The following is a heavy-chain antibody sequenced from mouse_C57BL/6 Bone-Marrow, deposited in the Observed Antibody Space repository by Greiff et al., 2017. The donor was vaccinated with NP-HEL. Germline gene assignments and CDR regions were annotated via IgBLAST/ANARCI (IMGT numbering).Heavy chain of an antibody. J-gene: IGHJ2*01. V-gene: IGHV14-4*01. D-gene: IGHD1-1*01. CDR1: GFNIKDDY. CDR3: TVITTVVASGY. CDR2: IDPENGDT. Sequence: EVKLMESGAELVRPGASVKLSCTASGFNIKDDYMHWVKQRPEQGLEWIGWIDPENGDTEYASKFQGKATITADTSSNTAYLQLSSLTSEDTAVYYCTVITTVVASGYWGQGTTLTVSS.